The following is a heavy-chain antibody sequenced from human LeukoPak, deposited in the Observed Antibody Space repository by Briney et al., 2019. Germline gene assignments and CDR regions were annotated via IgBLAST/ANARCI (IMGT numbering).Heavy chain of an antibody. CDR1: GFTFSTYA. CDR3: VCIPHLNG. Sequence: GGSLRLSCSASGFTFSTYAMHWVRQAPGEGPEYVSAISSNGVTTYYADSVKGRFTISRDNSKNILYLQMSSLRPEDTAVYYCVCIPHLNGWGQGSLVTVSS. CDR2: ISSNGVTT. V-gene: IGHV3-64D*06. J-gene: IGHJ4*02. D-gene: IGHD2-2*02.